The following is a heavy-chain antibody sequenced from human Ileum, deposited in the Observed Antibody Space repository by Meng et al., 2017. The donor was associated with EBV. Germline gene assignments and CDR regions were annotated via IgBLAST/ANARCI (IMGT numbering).Heavy chain of an antibody. CDR3: ARDGWSSSWSLFDY. J-gene: IGHJ4*02. D-gene: IGHD6-13*01. CDR2: TSYDGSNK. V-gene: IGHV3-30-3*01. Sequence: QVQCVESGGGVAQPGRSLRLSFASAGFPFSCYAMHWVRQAPGKGLEWVAATSYDGSNKYYADSVKGRFSISRDNSRNTLYLQMDRLRTEDTAVYYCARDGWSSSWSLFDYWGQGTLVTVSS. CDR1: GFPFSCYA.